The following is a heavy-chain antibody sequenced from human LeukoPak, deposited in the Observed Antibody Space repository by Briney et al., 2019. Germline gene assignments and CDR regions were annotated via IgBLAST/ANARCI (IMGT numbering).Heavy chain of an antibody. D-gene: IGHD2-15*01. CDR3: ARDGEDIVVVVAYSGVFDY. V-gene: IGHV3-30*04. J-gene: IGHJ4*02. CDR1: GFTFSSYA. CDR2: ISYDGSNK. Sequence: PGGSLRLSCAASGFTFSSYAMHWVRQAPGKGLEWVAVISYDGSNKYYADSVKGRFTISRDNSKNTLYLQMNSLRAEDTAVYYCARDGEDIVVVVAYSGVFDYWGQGTLVTVSS.